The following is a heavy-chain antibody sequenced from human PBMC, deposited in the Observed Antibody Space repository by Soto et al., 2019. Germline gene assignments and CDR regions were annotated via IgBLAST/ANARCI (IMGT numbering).Heavy chain of an antibody. V-gene: IGHV3-33*01. CDR3: ARDYCSGGSCCYYFDY. D-gene: IGHD2-15*01. CDR2: IWYDGSNK. CDR1: GFTFSSYG. J-gene: IGHJ4*02. Sequence: GGSLRLSCAASGFTFSSYGMHWVRQAPGKGLEWVAVIWYDGSNKYYADSVKGRFTISRDNSKNTLYLQMNSLRAEDTAVYYCARDYCSGGSCCYYFDYWGQGTLVTVSS.